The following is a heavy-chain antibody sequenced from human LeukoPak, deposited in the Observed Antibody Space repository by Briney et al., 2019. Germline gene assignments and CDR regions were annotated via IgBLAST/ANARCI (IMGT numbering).Heavy chain of an antibody. CDR1: GYTFTSYG. V-gene: IGHV1-18*01. D-gene: IGHD6-19*01. J-gene: IGHJ6*03. CDR2: ISAYNGNT. CDR3: ARSPFGVGTQGSGWSKGGLLGYYYMDV. Sequence: GASVKVSCKASGYTFTSYGISWVRQAPGQGLEWMGWISAYNGNTNYAQKLQGRVTMTTDTSTSTAYMELRSLRSDDTAVYYCARSPFGVGTQGSGWSKGGLLGYYYMDVWGKGTTVTISS.